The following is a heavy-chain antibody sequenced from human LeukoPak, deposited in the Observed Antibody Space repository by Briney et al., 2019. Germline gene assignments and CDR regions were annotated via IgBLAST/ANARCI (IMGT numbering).Heavy chain of an antibody. CDR2: IYSGGST. D-gene: IGHD4-17*01. V-gene: IGHV3-53*01. CDR1: GFTVSSNY. CDR3: AAPSTVTSYFDY. J-gene: IGHJ4*02. Sequence: GGSLRLSCAASGFTVSSNYMSWVRQAPGKGLEWVSVIYSGGSTYYADSVKGRFTISRDNSKNTLYLQMNSLRAEDTAVYYCAAPSTVTSYFDYWGQGTLVTVSS.